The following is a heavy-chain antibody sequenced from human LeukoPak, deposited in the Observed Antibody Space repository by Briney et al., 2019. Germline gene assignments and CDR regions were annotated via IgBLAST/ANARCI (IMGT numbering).Heavy chain of an antibody. J-gene: IGHJ6*03. V-gene: IGHV3-23*01. Sequence: PGGTLRLSCAASGFTFSSYGMSWVRQAAGKGLEWVSAISGSGGSTYYADSVKGRFTISRDNSKNTLYLQMNSLRAEDTAVYYCAKEEGVVWCGELFGPYYYYYMDVWGKGTTVTISS. D-gene: IGHD3-10*01. CDR3: AKEEGVVWCGELFGPYYYYYMDV. CDR1: GFTFSSYG. CDR2: ISGSGGST.